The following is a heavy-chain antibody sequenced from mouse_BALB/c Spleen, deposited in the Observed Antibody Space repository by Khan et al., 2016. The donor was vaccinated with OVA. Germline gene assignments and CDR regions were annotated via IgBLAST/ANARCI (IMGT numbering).Heavy chain of an antibody. V-gene: IGHV9-1*02. CDR1: GYTFTNYG. CDR3: ARGAGYWYFDV. J-gene: IGHJ1*01. Sequence: QIQLVQSGPELKKPGETVKISCKASGYTFTNYGMNWVKQAPGKGLKWMGWINTYTGEPTYTDDFKGRFAFSLETSASTAYLQINNLKNEDKATDYWARGAGYWYFDVWGAGTTVTVSS. CDR2: INTYTGEP.